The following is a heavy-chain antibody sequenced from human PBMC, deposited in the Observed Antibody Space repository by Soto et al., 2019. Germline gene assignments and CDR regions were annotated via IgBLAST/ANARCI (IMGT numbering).Heavy chain of an antibody. D-gene: IGHD3-3*01. V-gene: IGHV3-7*05. Sequence: GGSLRLSCAASGFTFSSYWMSWVRQAPGKGLEWVANIKQDGSEKYYVDSVKGRFTISRDNAKNSLYLQMNSLRAEDTAVYYCARAPYDFWSGYTHYFDYWGQGTLVTVSS. CDR3: ARAPYDFWSGYTHYFDY. J-gene: IGHJ4*02. CDR2: IKQDGSEK. CDR1: GFTFSSYW.